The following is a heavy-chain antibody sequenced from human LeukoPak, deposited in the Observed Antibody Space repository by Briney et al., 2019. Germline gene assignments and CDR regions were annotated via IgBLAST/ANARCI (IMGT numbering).Heavy chain of an antibody. CDR3: ARSRHLTTVTTYPFDY. CDR2: INPNSGGT. J-gene: IGHJ4*02. Sequence: GASVKVSCKASGYTFTGYYMHWVRQAPGQGLEWMGWINPNSGGTNYAQKFQGWVTMTRDTSISTAYMELSRLGSDDTAVYYCARSRHLTTVTTYPFDYWGQGTLVTVSS. CDR1: GYTFTGYY. D-gene: IGHD4-17*01. V-gene: IGHV1-2*04.